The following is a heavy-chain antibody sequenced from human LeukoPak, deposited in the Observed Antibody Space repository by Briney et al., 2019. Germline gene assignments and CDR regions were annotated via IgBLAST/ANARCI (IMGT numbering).Heavy chain of an antibody. CDR3: AKGKSSSGPPRAFDY. CDR1: GFTFSSYA. Sequence: PGGSLRLSCAASGFTFSSYAMSWVRQAPGKGLEWVSGVSDSGGSTYYADSVKGRFTISRVNSKNTLYLQMNTLRVEDTAVYYCAKGKSSSGPPRAFDYWGQGTLVTVSS. CDR2: VSDSGGST. D-gene: IGHD6-19*01. J-gene: IGHJ4*02. V-gene: IGHV3-23*01.